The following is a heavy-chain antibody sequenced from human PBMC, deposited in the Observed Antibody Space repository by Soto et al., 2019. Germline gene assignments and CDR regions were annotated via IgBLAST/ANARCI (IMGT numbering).Heavy chain of an antibody. CDR2: ISATGGGT. CDR1: GFNFSSYA. D-gene: IGHD3-16*01. CDR3: AKDRRAGGNSAFYFDF. J-gene: IGHJ5*01. Sequence: PXGSLRLSCAASGFNFSSYAMSWVRQAPGKGLEWVSLISATGGGTCYADSVKGRFTISRDNSDNTLYLQVHSLRAEDTAVYYCAKDRRAGGNSAFYFDFWGQGAQVTVSS. V-gene: IGHV3-23*01.